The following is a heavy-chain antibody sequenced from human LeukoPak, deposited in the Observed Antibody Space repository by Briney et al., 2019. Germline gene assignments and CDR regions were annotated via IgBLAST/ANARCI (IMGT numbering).Heavy chain of an antibody. CDR3: ARDGFYSPDYYDSSGYYYSAF. J-gene: IGHJ4*02. Sequence: ASVKVSCKASGYTFTSYGISWVRQAPGQGLEWMGWISAYNGNTNYAQKLQGRVTMTTDTSTSTAYMELRSLRSDDTAVYYCARDGFYSPDYYDSSGYYYSAFWGQGTLVTVSS. D-gene: IGHD3-22*01. V-gene: IGHV1-18*01. CDR2: ISAYNGNT. CDR1: GYTFTSYG.